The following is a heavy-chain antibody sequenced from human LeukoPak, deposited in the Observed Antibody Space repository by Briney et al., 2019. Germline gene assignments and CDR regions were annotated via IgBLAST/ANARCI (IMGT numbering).Heavy chain of an antibody. V-gene: IGHV3-30*04. Sequence: GRSLRLSCAASGCTFSSYAMHWVRQAPGKGLEWVAVISYDGSNKYYADSVKGRFTISRDNSKNTLYLQMNSLRAEDTAVYYCARDWKLLWFGEPRDLTYYFDYWGQGTLVTVSS. D-gene: IGHD3-10*01. CDR1: GCTFSSYA. CDR3: ARDWKLLWFGEPRDLTYYFDY. J-gene: IGHJ4*02. CDR2: ISYDGSNK.